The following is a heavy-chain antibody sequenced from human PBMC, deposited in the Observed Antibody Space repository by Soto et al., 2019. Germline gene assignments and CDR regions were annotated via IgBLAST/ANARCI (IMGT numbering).Heavy chain of an antibody. CDR3: AKGGSAALIAPSGRDNWFDP. D-gene: IGHD6-13*01. CDR2: ITWNGGTI. V-gene: IGHV3-9*01. J-gene: IGHJ5*02. Sequence: QPGGSLRLSCAASGFAFDDYVMHWVRQPPGRGLEWVSGITWNGGTIRYVDSVKGRFTISRDNAENSLYLQVNSLRPEDTAVYYCAKGGSAALIAPSGRDNWFDPWGQGTQVTVSS. CDR1: GFAFDDYV.